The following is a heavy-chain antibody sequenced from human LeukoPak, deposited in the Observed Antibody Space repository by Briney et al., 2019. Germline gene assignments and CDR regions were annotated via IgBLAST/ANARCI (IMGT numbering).Heavy chain of an antibody. CDR1: GFTFSNYN. CDR3: ARESYYFDSGSSVLDC. CDR2: IGSTSSTI. D-gene: IGHD3-10*01. Sequence: GGSLRLSCAASGFTFSNYNMNWVRQAPGKGLEWVSYIGSTSSTIYYADSLKGRFTISRDNAKNSLYLQMNSLRAEDTAVYYCARESYYFDSGSSVLDCWGQGTLVTVSS. V-gene: IGHV3-48*01. J-gene: IGHJ4*02.